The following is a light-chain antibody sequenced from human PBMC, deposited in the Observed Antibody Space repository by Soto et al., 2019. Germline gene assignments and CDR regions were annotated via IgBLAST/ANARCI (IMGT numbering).Light chain of an antibody. CDR3: QQLNSDLGT. CDR2: AAS. Sequence: DIHLTQSPSFLSASVGDRVTITCRASQGISSYLAWYQQKPGKAPKVLIYAASTLQSGVPSRFSGSASGTEFTLTISSLQREDFATYYCQQLNSDLGTFGQGTKV. J-gene: IGKJ1*01. V-gene: IGKV1-9*01. CDR1: QGISSY.